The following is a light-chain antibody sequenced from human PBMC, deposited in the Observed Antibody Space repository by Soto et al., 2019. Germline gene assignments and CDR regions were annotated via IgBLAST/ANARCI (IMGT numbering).Light chain of an antibody. Sequence: DIQMTQSPSTLSASVGDRVTITCRASQSISIWLAWYQQTTGKAPKILIYKASSLESGVPSRFRGSGSGTEFTLTISSLQPDDFETYYCQHYNSYSEAFGQGTKVDIK. CDR1: QSISIW. V-gene: IGKV1-5*03. J-gene: IGKJ1*01. CDR2: KAS. CDR3: QHYNSYSEA.